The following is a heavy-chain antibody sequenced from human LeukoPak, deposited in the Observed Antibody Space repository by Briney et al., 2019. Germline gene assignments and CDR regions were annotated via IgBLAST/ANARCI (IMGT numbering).Heavy chain of an antibody. CDR2: ISSASNSI. J-gene: IGHJ5*02. V-gene: IGHV3-48*04. CDR1: GFTFSDYS. Sequence: GGSLRLSCVASGFTFSDYSFNWVRQAPGKGLEWVAYISSASNSISYGDSMKGRVTISRDNAKSSVNLQMNSLRAEDTAVYYCARDGEKWVIGWFDQWGQGTLVTVSS. CDR3: ARDGEKWVIGWFDQ. D-gene: IGHD2-8*01.